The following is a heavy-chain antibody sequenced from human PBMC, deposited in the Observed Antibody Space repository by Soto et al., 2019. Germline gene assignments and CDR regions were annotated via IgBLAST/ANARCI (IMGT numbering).Heavy chain of an antibody. CDR2: IYYSGST. D-gene: IGHD3-10*01. CDR3: ARGVLEWFGELLHVYYFGY. CDR1: GCSISGYD. V-gene: IGHV4-59*01. Sequence: SDTVSLTCPFSGCSISGYDCIWLRPPPGKGLEWIGYIYYSGSTNYNPSLKSRVTISVDTSKNQFSLKLSSVTAADTAVYYCARGVLEWFGELLHVYYFGYRGKGPRVNVSS. J-gene: IGHJ4*02.